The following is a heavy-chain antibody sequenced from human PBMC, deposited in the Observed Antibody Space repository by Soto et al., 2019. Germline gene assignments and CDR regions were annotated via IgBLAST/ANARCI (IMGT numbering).Heavy chain of an antibody. D-gene: IGHD4-17*01. CDR3: ARTDYGNNWFDP. Sequence: SVKVSCKTSGGTSSSFALSWVRQAPGQGLEWMGGILPIFGTPNYAQKFQGRVTITADKSTSTAYMELSSLRSEDTAIYYCARTDYGNNWFDPWGQGTPVTVS. V-gene: IGHV1-69*06. CDR2: ILPIFGTP. J-gene: IGHJ5*02. CDR1: GGTSSSFA.